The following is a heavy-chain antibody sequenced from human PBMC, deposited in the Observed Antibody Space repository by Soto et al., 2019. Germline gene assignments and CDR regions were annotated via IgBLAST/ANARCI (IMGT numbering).Heavy chain of an antibody. CDR2: IYYSGST. CDR3: ARSPNYYYYGFDV. J-gene: IGHJ6*02. CDR1: GGSVRSGDYF. D-gene: IGHD3-10*01. Sequence: SDTLSLTCSVSGGSVRSGDYFWIWLRQSPGKRLEWIAYIYYSGSTNYNPSLKSRATISVDTSKSQVSLTLTSMTAADAALYYCARSPNYYYYGFDVWGQGTAVTVSS. V-gene: IGHV4-61*08.